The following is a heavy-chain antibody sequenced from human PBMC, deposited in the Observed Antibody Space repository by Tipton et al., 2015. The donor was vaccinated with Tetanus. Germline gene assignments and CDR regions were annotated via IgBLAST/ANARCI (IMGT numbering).Heavy chain of an antibody. CDR3: ARAAIESDNGDASLPYYYYYGLDV. CDR1: GGNFSSYG. Sequence: QSGAEVKKPGSSVKVSCKASGGNFSSYGISWVRQAPGQGLEWLGGSIPVFGTPDYAQKFQGRVKITADKSTSTAYMELRSLRSEDTAVYYCARAAIESDNGDASLPYYYYYGLDVWGQGTTVTVSS. J-gene: IGHJ6*02. V-gene: IGHV1-69*06. CDR2: SIPVFGTP. D-gene: IGHD4-17*01.